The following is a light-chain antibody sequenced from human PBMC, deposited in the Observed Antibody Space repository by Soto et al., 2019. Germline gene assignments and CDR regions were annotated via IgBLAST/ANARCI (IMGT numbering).Light chain of an antibody. J-gene: IGKJ1*01. V-gene: IGKV3-20*01. CDR1: QTISSNF. CDR3: QQCGSSPWT. Sequence: EIVLTQSPGTLSLSPGDTATLSRRASQTISSNFLAWYQQKPGQAPRLLIYTVSTRATGVPDRFSGSGSGTDFTLTITSLETDDFGVYYCQQCGSSPWTLGQGTKVDIK. CDR2: TVS.